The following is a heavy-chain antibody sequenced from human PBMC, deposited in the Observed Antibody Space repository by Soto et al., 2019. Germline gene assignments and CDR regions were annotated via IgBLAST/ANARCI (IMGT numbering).Heavy chain of an antibody. CDR2: IWYDGSNK. D-gene: IGHD3-10*01. J-gene: IGHJ4*02. Sequence: QVQLVESGGGVVQPGRSLRLSCAASGFTFSSYGMHWVRQAPGKGLEWVAVIWYDGSNKYYADSVKGRFTISRDNSKNTLYLQMNSLRAEDTAVYYCARDWIAKVRGFDYWGQGTLVTVSS. CDR1: GFTFSSYG. CDR3: ARDWIAKVRGFDY. V-gene: IGHV3-33*01.